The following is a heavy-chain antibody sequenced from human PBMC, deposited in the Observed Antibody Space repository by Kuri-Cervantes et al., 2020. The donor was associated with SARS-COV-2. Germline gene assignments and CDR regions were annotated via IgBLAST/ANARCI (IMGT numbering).Heavy chain of an antibody. CDR2: ISSSSSYI. CDR1: GFSFSSYS. J-gene: IGHJ3*02. V-gene: IGHV3-21*01. Sequence: GESRKIPWPASGFSFSSYSMNWVRQAPGKGLEWVSSISSSSSYIYYADSVKGRFTISRDNAKNSLYLQMNSLKAEDTAVYYCARDRPTRVVLGNAFDIWGQGTMVTVSS. D-gene: IGHD2-2*01. CDR3: ARDRPTRVVLGNAFDI.